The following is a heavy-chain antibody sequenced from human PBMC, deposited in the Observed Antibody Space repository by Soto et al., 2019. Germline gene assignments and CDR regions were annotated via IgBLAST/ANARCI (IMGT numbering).Heavy chain of an antibody. V-gene: IGHV4-38-2*01. J-gene: IGHJ3*02. D-gene: IGHD3-22*01. CDR1: GYSISSGYY. Sequence: PSETLSLTCAVSGYSISSGYYWGWIRQPPGKGLEWIGSIYHSGSTYYNPSLKSRVTISVDTSKNQFSLKLSSVTAAGTAVYYCACSYYYDSSGYPNDAFDIWGQGTMVTVSS. CDR2: IYHSGST. CDR3: ACSYYYDSSGYPNDAFDI.